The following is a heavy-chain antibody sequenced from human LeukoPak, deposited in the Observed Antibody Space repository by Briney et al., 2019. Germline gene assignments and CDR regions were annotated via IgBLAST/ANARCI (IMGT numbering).Heavy chain of an antibody. D-gene: IGHD2-15*01. CDR2: IKWNGDSI. J-gene: IGHJ3*02. Sequence: SGGSLRLSCAASGFTSDDYGMSWVRQVPGKGLEWVSGIKWNGDSIGYADSVKGRFTISRDNAKNSLYLQMNSLRAEDTALYYCARGYCSGGNCWVFDIWGQGTMVTVSS. CDR1: GFTSDDYG. CDR3: ARGYCSGGNCWVFDI. V-gene: IGHV3-20*04.